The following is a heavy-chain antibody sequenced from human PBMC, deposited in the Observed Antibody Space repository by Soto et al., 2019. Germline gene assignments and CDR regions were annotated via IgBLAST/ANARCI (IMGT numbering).Heavy chain of an antibody. Sequence: QVQLVQSGAEVKKPGSSVKVSCKASGGTFSSYAISWVRQAPGQGLEWMGGIIPIFGTANYAQKFQGRVTITAAESTSTAYMELSSLRSEDTAVYYCARDTVDYDYVWGSYRHSSSFDYWGQGTLVTVSS. CDR1: GGTFSSYA. V-gene: IGHV1-69*12. CDR2: IIPIFGTA. CDR3: ARDTVDYDYVWGSYRHSSSFDY. J-gene: IGHJ4*02. D-gene: IGHD3-16*02.